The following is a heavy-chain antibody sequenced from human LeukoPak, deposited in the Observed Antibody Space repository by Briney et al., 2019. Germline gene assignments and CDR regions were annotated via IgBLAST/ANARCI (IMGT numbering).Heavy chain of an antibody. CDR2: IIPIFGIA. D-gene: IGHD1-14*01. CDR3: ARGSPTGTEWYFDY. CDR1: GGTFSSYA. V-gene: IGHV1-69*04. J-gene: IGHJ4*02. Sequence: SVKVSCQASGGTFSSYAISWVRQAPGRGLEWMGRIIPIFGIANYAQKFQGRVTITADKSTSTSYMELSSLRSEDTAVYCCARGSPTGTEWYFDYWGQGTLVTVSS.